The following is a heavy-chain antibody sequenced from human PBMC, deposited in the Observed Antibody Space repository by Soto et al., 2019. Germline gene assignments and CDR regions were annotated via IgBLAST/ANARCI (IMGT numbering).Heavy chain of an antibody. V-gene: IGHV4-34*01. D-gene: IGHD3-10*01. Sequence: SETLSLTWAVEGGSFSGLYWSWLRQPPGKGLEWIGEINHSGSTNYNPSLKSRVTISVDTSKNQFSLKLSSVTAEDTAVYYCARDDYGSGSYPYYYGMDVWGQGTTVTVSS. J-gene: IGHJ6*02. CDR2: INHSGST. CDR3: ARDDYGSGSYPYYYGMDV. CDR1: GGSFSGLY.